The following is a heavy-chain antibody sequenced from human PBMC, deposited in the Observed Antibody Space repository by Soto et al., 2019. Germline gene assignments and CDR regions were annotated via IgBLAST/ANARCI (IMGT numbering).Heavy chain of an antibody. D-gene: IGHD5-18*01. CDR1: GYTFTSYG. CDR3: ASSDFRLWSTDSDY. Sequence: GASVKVSCKASGYTFTSYGISWVRQAPGQGLEWMGWISAYNGNTNYAQKLQGRVTMTTDTSTSTAYMELRSLRSDDTAVYYCASSDFRLWSTDSDYWGQGTLVTVSS. V-gene: IGHV1-18*01. CDR2: ISAYNGNT. J-gene: IGHJ4*02.